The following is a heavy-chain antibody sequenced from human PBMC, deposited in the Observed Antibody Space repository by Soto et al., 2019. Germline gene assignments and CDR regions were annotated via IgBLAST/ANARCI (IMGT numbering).Heavy chain of an antibody. CDR1: GFTFSSYA. V-gene: IGHV3-23*01. CDR2: ISGSGATT. CDR3: AKFFAETGGSSGWPWSFHY. D-gene: IGHD6-25*01. Sequence: EVQLLEAGGGLVQPGRSLRVSCAASGFTFSSYAMSWVRQAPGKGLEWASAISGSGATTYYADSVKGRFTISRDNSEITLSLQMNSLRVEDTAIYYCAKFFAETGGSSGWPWSFHYWGQGTLVTVSS. J-gene: IGHJ4*02.